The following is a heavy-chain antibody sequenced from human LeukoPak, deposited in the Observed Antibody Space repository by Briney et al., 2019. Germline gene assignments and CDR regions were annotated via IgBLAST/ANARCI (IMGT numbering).Heavy chain of an antibody. Sequence: GGSLRLSCAASGFTFRNYWMSWVRQAPGTGLEWVANIKQDGSDRNYVTSVRGRFTISRDNAESSLYLQMNSLRAEDTALYHCVRNLAVAGTCFDSWGQGTLVTVSS. D-gene: IGHD6-19*01. CDR1: GFTFRNYW. V-gene: IGHV3-7*03. J-gene: IGHJ4*02. CDR3: VRNLAVAGTCFDS. CDR2: IKQDGSDR.